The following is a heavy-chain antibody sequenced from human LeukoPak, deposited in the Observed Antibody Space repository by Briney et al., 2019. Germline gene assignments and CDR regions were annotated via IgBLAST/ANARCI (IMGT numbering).Heavy chain of an antibody. J-gene: IGHJ4*02. CDR2: ISGSGGSR. V-gene: IGHV3-23*01. D-gene: IGHD4-17*01. CDR1: GFTFTSYG. CDR3: AKDLPDYGDNEVGY. Sequence: GGSLRLSCAASGFTFTSYGMSWVRQAPGKGLEWVSTISGSGGSRHYADFVKGRFTISRDNFKNTVSLQMTSLRAEDTAVYYCAKDLPDYGDNEVGYWGQGTLVTVSS.